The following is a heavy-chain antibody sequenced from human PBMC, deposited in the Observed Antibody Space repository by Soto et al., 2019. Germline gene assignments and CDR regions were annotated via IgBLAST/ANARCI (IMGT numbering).Heavy chain of an antibody. V-gene: IGHV3-15*07. CDR1: CFTFSNAW. D-gene: IGHD5-18*01. J-gene: IGHJ4*02. CDR2: IKSKTDGGTT. CDR3: TTEGGYSYGLPDY. Sequence: GGSLRVSCAASCFTFSNAWMNWVRQAPGKGLEWVGRIKSKTDGGTTDYAAPVKGRFTISRDDSKNTLYLQMYSLITEDTAVYYCTTEGGYSYGLPDYWGQGTLVTVSS.